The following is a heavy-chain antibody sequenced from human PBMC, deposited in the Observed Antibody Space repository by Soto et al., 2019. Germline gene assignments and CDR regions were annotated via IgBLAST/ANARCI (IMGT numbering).Heavy chain of an antibody. D-gene: IGHD3-10*01. J-gene: IGHJ4*02. V-gene: IGHV3-33*01. CDR3: AXXGGPDYGSGSYYNSFDY. Sequence: QVQLVESGGGVVQPGRSLRLSCAASGFTFSSYGMHWVRQAPGKGLEWVAVIWYDGSNKYYADSVKGRFTISRDNSKNTLYLQMNSLRAEDTAVYSCAXXGGPDYGSGSYYNSFDYWGQGTLVTVSS. CDR1: GFTFSSYG. CDR2: IWYDGSNK.